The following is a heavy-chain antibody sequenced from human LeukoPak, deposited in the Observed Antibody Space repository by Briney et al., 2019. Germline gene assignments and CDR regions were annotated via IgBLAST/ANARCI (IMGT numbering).Heavy chain of an antibody. CDR3: AREGITMIKAPVAFDI. CDR1: GYSISSGYY. CDR2: IYHSGST. D-gene: IGHD3-22*01. J-gene: IGHJ3*02. Sequence: NASETLSLTCTVSGYSISSGYYWGWIRQLPGKGLEWIGSIYHSGSTYYNPSLKSRVTISVDTSKNQFSLKLSSVTAADTAVYYCAREGITMIKAPVAFDIWGQGTMVTVSS. V-gene: IGHV4-38-2*02.